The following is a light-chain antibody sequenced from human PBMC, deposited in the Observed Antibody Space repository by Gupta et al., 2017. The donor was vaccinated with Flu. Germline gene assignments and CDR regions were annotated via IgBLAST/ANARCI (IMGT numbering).Light chain of an antibody. CDR3: KHYHTHRS. CDR1: QPVYSR. V-gene: IGKV1-5*03. Sequence: DIQMTQSPSTLSASVGDSVTITCRASQPVYSRVAWFQQKPGGSPKLLIHTASVLENGVPSRFRGCGYGNEFTLTINSLQPDDFATYFCKHYHTHRSFGRGTKVE. CDR2: TAS. J-gene: IGKJ1*01.